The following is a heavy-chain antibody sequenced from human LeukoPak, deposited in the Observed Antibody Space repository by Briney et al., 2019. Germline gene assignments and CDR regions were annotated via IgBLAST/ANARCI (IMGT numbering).Heavy chain of an antibody. J-gene: IGHJ6*02. D-gene: IGHD3-10*01. V-gene: IGHV3-30-3*01. CDR3: ARATGYYGPQDYYYYGMDV. CDR2: ISYDGSNK. CDR1: GFTFSSYA. Sequence: GGSLRLSCAASGFTFSSYAMHWVRQAPGKGLEWVAVISYDGSNKYYADSVKGRFTISRDNSKNTLYLQMNSLRAEDTAVYYCARATGYYGPQDYYYYGMDVWGQGTTVTVSS.